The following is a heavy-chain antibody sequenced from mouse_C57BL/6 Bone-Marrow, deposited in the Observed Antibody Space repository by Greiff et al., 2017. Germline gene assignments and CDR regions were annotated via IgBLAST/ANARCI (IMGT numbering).Heavy chain of an antibody. Sequence: EVKLMESGGGLVKPGGSLKLSCAASGFTFSDYGMHWVRQAPEKGLAWVAYISSGSSTIYYADTVKGRLTISRDNAKNTLFLQMTSLRSEDTAMYYCSRTSVVGDAMDYWGQGTSVTVSS. J-gene: IGHJ4*01. CDR1: GFTFSDYG. CDR3: SRTSVVGDAMDY. CDR2: ISSGSSTI. D-gene: IGHD1-1*01. V-gene: IGHV5-17*01.